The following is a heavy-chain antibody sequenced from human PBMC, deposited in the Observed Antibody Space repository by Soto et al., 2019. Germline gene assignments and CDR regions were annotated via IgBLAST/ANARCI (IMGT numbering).Heavy chain of an antibody. Sequence: TLSLTCTVSGGSISSDFWSWIRQPPGKGLEWIGYIFYTGTTKYNPSLKSRVTISVDTSKNQFSLNLSSVSAADTAVYYCARGSDCLYYYCMDVWGQGTTVTVFS. CDR3: ARGSDCLYYYCMDV. J-gene: IGHJ6*02. V-gene: IGHV4-59*01. CDR1: GGSISSDF. D-gene: IGHD5-12*01. CDR2: IFYTGTT.